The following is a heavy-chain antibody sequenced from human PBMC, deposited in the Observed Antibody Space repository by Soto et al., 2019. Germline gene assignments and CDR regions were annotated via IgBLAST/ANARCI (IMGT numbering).Heavy chain of an antibody. J-gene: IGHJ4*02. CDR1: GFTFSTYG. V-gene: IGHV3-30*18. Sequence: QVQLVESGGGVVQPGRSLRLSCAASGFTFSTYGMHWVRQAPGEGLEWVAFISYDGSNKYYADSVKGRFTISRDNSKNTLYLQMNSLRAEDTAVYYCAKDYTDYTYSFDYWGQGTLVTVSS. CDR3: AKDYTDYTYSFDY. D-gene: IGHD4-4*01. CDR2: ISYDGSNK.